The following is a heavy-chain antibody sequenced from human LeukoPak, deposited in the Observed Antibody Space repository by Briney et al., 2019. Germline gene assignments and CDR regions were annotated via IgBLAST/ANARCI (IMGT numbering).Heavy chain of an antibody. D-gene: IGHD3-10*01. CDR2: IIPILGIA. J-gene: IGHJ4*02. V-gene: IGHV1-69*04. CDR1: GGTFSSYA. Sequence: SVKVSCKASGGTFSSYAISWVRQAPGQGLEWMGRIIPILGIANYAQKFQGRVTITADKSTSTAYMELSSLRSEDTAVYYCARSFRNYGSGSHFDYWGQGTLVTVSS. CDR3: ARSFRNYGSGSHFDY.